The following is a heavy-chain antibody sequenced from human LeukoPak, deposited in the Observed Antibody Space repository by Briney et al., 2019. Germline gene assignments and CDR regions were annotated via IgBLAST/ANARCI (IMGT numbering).Heavy chain of an antibody. Sequence: SVKVSCKXSGGTFSSYAISWVRQAPGQGLEWMGRIIPIFGTANYAQKFQGRVTITTDESTSTAYMELSSLRSEDTAVYYCARENVMVRGAILYYFDYWGQGTLVTVSS. CDR2: IIPIFGTA. D-gene: IGHD3-10*01. CDR3: ARENVMVRGAILYYFDY. V-gene: IGHV1-69*05. J-gene: IGHJ4*02. CDR1: GGTFSSYA.